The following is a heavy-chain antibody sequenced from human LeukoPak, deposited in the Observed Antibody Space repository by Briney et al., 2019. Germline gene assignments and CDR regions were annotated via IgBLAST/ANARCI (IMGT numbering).Heavy chain of an antibody. J-gene: IGHJ6*03. CDR3: TSTGYSIYYYYYYMDV. D-gene: IGHD3-9*01. V-gene: IGHV3-73*01. CDR1: GFTFSGSA. Sequence: PGGSLRLSCAASGFTFSGSAMHWVRQASGKGLEWVVRIRSKANSYATAYAASVKGRFTISRDDSKNTAYLQMNSLKTEDTAVYYCTSTGYSIYYYYYYMDVWGKGTTVTISS. CDR2: IRSKANSYAT.